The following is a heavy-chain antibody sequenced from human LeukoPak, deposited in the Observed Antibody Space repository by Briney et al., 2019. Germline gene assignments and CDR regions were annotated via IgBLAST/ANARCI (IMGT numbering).Heavy chain of an antibody. Sequence: ASVKVSCKTSGYSFTGYYIHWLRQAPGQGLEWMGWINPSSGGTNYAQKFLGRVTMTRDTSVTTAYMELGSLRSDDTAIYYCARILGTTDPFDYWGQGTLVTVSS. CDR1: GYSFTGYY. CDR2: INPSSGGT. D-gene: IGHD1-1*01. V-gene: IGHV1-2*02. CDR3: ARILGTTDPFDY. J-gene: IGHJ4*02.